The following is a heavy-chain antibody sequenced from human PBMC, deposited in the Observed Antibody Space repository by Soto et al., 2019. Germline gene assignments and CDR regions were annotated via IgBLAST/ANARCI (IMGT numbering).Heavy chain of an antibody. CDR3: AGQYAAAGTHYYYYGLDV. CDR2: IWFDGSDK. D-gene: IGHD6-13*01. Sequence: GGSLRLSCIASGFTFRNYAMHWVRQAPGKGLEWVAVIWFDGSDKYYADSVKGRFTVSRDNSKNTLYLQMNSLRAEDTAVYYCAGQYAAAGTHYYYYGLDVWGQGATVTVSS. CDR1: GFTFRNYA. J-gene: IGHJ6*02. V-gene: IGHV3-33*01.